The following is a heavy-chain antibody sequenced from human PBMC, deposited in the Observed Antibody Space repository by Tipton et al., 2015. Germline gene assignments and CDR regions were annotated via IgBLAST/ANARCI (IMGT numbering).Heavy chain of an antibody. D-gene: IGHD3-10*01. J-gene: IGHJ3*02. CDR1: GGTFSSYA. CDR2: IILFFRTP. CDR3: ARPPARGAFAI. Sequence: QSGAEVKKPGSSVKVSCKASGGTFSSYAISWVRQAPGQGLEWMGGIILFFRTPNYAQKFQGRVTITADESTSTGYMELTSLRSDDTAVYFCARPPARGAFAIWGHGTMVAVS. V-gene: IGHV1-69*01.